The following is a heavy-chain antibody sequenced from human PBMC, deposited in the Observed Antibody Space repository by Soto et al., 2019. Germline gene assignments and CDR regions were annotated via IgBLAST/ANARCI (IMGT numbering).Heavy chain of an antibody. CDR2: VSRAGTYT. CDR3: VKYTVTEDLGES. Sequence: EVQLLESGGDVVRPGGSLRLSCAASGFTFSSYAMGWVRQAPGKGLEWVAGVSRAGTYTFYADSVRGRFSISRDNSRDTVDLYRNALRGDDTAVYCCVKYTVTEDLGESWGQGTLVSVSS. D-gene: IGHD3-16*01. V-gene: IGHV3-23*01. CDR1: GFTFSSYA. J-gene: IGHJ5*02.